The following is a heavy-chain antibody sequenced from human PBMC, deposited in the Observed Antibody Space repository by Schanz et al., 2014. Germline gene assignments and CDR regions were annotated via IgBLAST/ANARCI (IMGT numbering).Heavy chain of an antibody. CDR2: ISGSGGST. CDR3: AKQIHYDMGTGTRD. V-gene: IGHV3-23*01. J-gene: IGHJ4*03. D-gene: IGHD3-9*01. CDR1: GFTFSSYD. Sequence: EVQLLESGGGLVQPGGSLRLSCAASGFTFSSYDMSWVRQAPGKGLEWVSAISGSGGSTYYADSVKGRFTISRDKSKNTLYLQMNSLRGEDTAVYYCAKQIHYDMGTGTRDWGQGTLVTVSS.